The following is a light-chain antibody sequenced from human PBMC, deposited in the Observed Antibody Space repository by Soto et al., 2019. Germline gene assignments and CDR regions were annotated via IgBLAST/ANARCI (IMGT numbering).Light chain of an antibody. J-gene: IGLJ1*01. CDR3: SSYAGSNNYV. Sequence: QSVLTQPPSASGSPGQSVTISCTGTSSDVGGYNYVSWYQQHPGKAPKLMIYEVSKRPSGVPDRFSGSKSGNTASLTVSGLQAADEADYYCSSYAGSNNYVFGTGTKVTV. CDR1: SSDVGGYNY. V-gene: IGLV2-8*01. CDR2: EVS.